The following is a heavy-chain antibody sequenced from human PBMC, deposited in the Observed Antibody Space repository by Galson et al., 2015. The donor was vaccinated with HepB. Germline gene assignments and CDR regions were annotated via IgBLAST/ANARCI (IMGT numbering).Heavy chain of an antibody. CDR3: VKEGSWFGGDWFDP. Sequence: CAGSGFIFRHHAMAWIRQAPGKGLEWVSGINGRGSTRSYSDAVKGRFSISRDNSKDTVFLQMDNLRAEGTAVYYCVKEGSWFGGDWFDPWGQGALVTVS. CDR1: GFIFRHHA. J-gene: IGHJ5*02. D-gene: IGHD3-16*01. V-gene: IGHV3-23*01. CDR2: INGRGSTR.